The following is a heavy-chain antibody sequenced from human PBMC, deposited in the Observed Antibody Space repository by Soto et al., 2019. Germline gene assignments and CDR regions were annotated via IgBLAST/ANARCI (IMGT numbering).Heavy chain of an antibody. CDR2: ILYSGST. Sequence: QLQLQESGPGLVKPSETLSLTCIVSGGSITRNNHYWDWIRQSPGKGLEWIGSILYSGSTNYNPSRTSRVTLSVETSKNQFSLKMSSVTAADTALYYCARLGSSGWYQGSYFDYWGQGTVVTVSS. D-gene: IGHD6-19*01. V-gene: IGHV4-39*01. J-gene: IGHJ4*02. CDR3: ARLGSSGWYQGSYFDY. CDR1: GGSITRNNHY.